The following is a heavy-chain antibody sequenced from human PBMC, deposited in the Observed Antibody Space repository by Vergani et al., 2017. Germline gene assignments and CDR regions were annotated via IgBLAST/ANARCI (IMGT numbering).Heavy chain of an antibody. V-gene: IGHV3-74*01. CDR3: ARFPSRDCWSGYELVSYYYYMDV. Sequence: EVQLVESGGGLVQPGGSLRLSCAASGFTFSSYWMHWVRQAPGKGLVWVSRINSDGSSTSYADSVKGRFTISRDNAKNTLYLQMNSLRAEDTAVYYCARFPSRDCWSGYELVSYYYYMDVWGKGTTVTVSS. D-gene: IGHD3-3*01. CDR2: INSDGSST. J-gene: IGHJ6*03. CDR1: GFTFSSYW.